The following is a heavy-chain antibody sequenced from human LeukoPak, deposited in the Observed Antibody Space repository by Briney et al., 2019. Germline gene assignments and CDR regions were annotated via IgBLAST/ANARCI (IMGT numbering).Heavy chain of an antibody. D-gene: IGHD3-3*01. V-gene: IGHV3-7*03. J-gene: IGHJ4*02. CDR3: ARGVPYDSWSGPHYSDY. CDR1: GFTFSNYW. CDR2: IKQDGSEK. Sequence: PGGSLRLSCAASGFTFSNYWMTWVRQAPGKGLEWVASIKQDGSEKYYVDSVKGRFTFSRDNAKNSLYLQMDSLRAEDTAVYYCARGVPYDSWSGPHYSDYWGQGTLVTVSS.